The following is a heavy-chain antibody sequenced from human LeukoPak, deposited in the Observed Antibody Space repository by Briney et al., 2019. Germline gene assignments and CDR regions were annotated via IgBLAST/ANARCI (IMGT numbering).Heavy chain of an antibody. CDR3: ASPGG. D-gene: IGHD3-10*01. CDR1: GGSISSSSYY. J-gene: IGHJ4*02. CDR2: IYTSGST. V-gene: IGHV4-61*05. Sequence: SETLSLTCTVSGGSISSSSYYWGWIRQPPGKGLEWIGRIYTSGSTNYNPSLKSRVTISVDTSKNQFSLKLSSVTAADTAVYYCASPGGWGQGTLVTVSS.